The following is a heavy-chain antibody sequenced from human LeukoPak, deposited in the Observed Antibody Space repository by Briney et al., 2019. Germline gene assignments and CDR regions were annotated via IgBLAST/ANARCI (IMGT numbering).Heavy chain of an antibody. Sequence: GGSLRLSCAASGFTFSSYGMHWVRQAPGKGLEWVVFIRYDATNRYYADSVKGRFTISRDNSKNTLYLQMNSLRAEDTAVYYCARIPLEVFAVAVPRYFDYWGQGTLVTVSS. CDR3: ARIPLEVFAVAVPRYFDY. V-gene: IGHV3-30*02. D-gene: IGHD6-19*01. J-gene: IGHJ4*02. CDR1: GFTFSSYG. CDR2: IRYDATNR.